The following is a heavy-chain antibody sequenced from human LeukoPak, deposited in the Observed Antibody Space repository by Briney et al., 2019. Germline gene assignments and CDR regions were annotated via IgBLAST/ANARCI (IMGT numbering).Heavy chain of an antibody. CDR1: GFTFSNYG. V-gene: IGHV3-30*02. CDR2: IRYDGTIK. D-gene: IGHD3-16*01. Sequence: PGGSLRLSCAASGFTFSNYGMHWVRQAPGKGLEWVAFIRYDGTIKYYADSVKGRFTISRDNSKNTLYLQINSLTTEDTAVYYCAKGEGGALGIPHPYYFDYWGQGNAVTVSS. J-gene: IGHJ4*02. CDR3: AKGEGGALGIPHPYYFDY.